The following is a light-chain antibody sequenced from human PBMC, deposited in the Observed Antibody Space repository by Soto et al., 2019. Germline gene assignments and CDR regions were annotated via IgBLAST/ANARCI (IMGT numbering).Light chain of an antibody. CDR1: SSDVGNYKY. CDR3: FSYTSSGTYV. V-gene: IGLV2-14*01. Sequence: QSALTQAASVSGSPGQSITISCTATSSDVGNYKYVSWYQQHPGKAPKLMIYEVSNLPSGASNRFSGSKSGNTASLTISGLQAEDETDYYCFSYTSSGTYVFGTGTKVTVL. J-gene: IGLJ1*01. CDR2: EVS.